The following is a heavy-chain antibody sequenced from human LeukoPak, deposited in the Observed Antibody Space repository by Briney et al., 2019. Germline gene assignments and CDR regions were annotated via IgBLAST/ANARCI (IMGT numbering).Heavy chain of an antibody. CDR2: ISGSGGST. CDR3: APDPQYYYDSSGYY. V-gene: IGHV3-23*01. J-gene: IGHJ4*02. D-gene: IGHD3-22*01. CDR1: GFTFGSYA. Sequence: GGSLRLSCAASGFTFGSYAMSWVRQAPGKGLEWVSAISGSGGSTYYADSVKGRFTISRDNSKNTLYLQMNSLRAEDTAVYYCAPDPQYYYDSSGYYWGQGTLVTVSS.